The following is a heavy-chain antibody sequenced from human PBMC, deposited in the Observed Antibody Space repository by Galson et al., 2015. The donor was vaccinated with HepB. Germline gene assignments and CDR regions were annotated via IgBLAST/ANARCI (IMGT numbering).Heavy chain of an antibody. CDR3: AREGTVRDGYEDYFDY. Sequence: SLRLSCAASGFTSSSYSMNWVRQAPGKGLEWVSYISSSSSTIYYADSVKGRFTISRDNAKNSLYLQMNSLRAEDTAVYYCAREGTVRDGYEDYFDYWGQGTLVTVSS. V-gene: IGHV3-48*01. CDR1: GFTSSSYS. D-gene: IGHD5-24*01. J-gene: IGHJ4*02. CDR2: ISSSSSTI.